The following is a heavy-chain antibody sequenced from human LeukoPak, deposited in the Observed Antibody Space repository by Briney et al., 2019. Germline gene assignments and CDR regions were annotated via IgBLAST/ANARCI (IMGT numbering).Heavy chain of an antibody. CDR3: ARDSEGPSSSWYRTSYYYGMDV. CDR2: IKQDGSEK. V-gene: IGHV3-7*01. Sequence: GGSLRLSCAASGFTFSSYWMSWVRQAPGKGLEWVANIKQDGSEKYYVDSAKGRFTISRDNAKNSLYLQVNSPRAEDTAVYYCARDSEGPSSSWYRTSYYYGMDVWGQGTTVTVSS. D-gene: IGHD6-13*01. CDR1: GFTFSSYW. J-gene: IGHJ6*02.